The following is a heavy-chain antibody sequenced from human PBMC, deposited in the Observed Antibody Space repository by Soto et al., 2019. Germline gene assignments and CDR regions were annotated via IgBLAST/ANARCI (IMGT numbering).Heavy chain of an antibody. CDR1: GFTFSTFA. CDR2: IGAHDDGYT. D-gene: IGHD3-9*01. V-gene: IGHV3-23*01. J-gene: IGHJ4*02. CDR3: AKGDWADY. Sequence: GGTLRLSCAASGFTFSTFAMTWVRQGPGKGLEWVSYIGAHDDGYTHYADSVKGRFTVSRDNSKNTLHLQMNSLRADDTAIYYCAKGDWADYWGPGALVTVSS.